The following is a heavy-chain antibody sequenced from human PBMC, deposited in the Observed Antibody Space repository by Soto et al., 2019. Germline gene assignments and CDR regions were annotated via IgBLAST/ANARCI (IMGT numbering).Heavy chain of an antibody. J-gene: IGHJ1*01. CDR1: GGSISSYY. CDR2: IYYSGST. Sequence: PSETLSLTCTVSGGSISSYYWSWIRQPPGKGLEWIGHIYYSGSTNYNPSLKSRVTISVDTSKNQFSLKLSSVTAADTAVYYCARHSSGWEYFQHWGQGTLVTVSS. CDR3: ARHSSGWEYFQH. D-gene: IGHD6-19*01. V-gene: IGHV4-59*01.